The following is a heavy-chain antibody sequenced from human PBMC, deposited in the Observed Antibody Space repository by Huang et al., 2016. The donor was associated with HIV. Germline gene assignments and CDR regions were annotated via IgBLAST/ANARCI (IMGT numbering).Heavy chain of an antibody. CDR3: ARDHHDFWRGYRRMYFFDH. CDR1: GGSISTHD. CDR2: TDYSGST. Sequence: QVQLQESGPGLVKPSETLSLPCTVSGGSISTHDWSWIRQPPGKGLEWIGSTDYSGSTNYRPSLTGRVTILLDTSKNQFSLRVNSVTAADTAMYYCARDHHDFWRGYRRMYFFDHWGQGTLVTVSS. D-gene: IGHD3-3*01. V-gene: IGHV4-59*11. J-gene: IGHJ4*02.